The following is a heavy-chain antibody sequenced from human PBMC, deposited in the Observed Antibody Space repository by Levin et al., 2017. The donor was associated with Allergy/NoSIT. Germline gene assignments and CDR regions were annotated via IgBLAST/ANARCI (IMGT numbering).Heavy chain of an antibody. CDR1: GGSISSYY. V-gene: IGHV4-59*01. D-gene: IGHD5-18*01. CDR2: IYYSGST. J-gene: IGHJ4*02. Sequence: PSETLSLTCTVSGGSISSYYWSWIRQPPGKGLEWIGYIYYSGSTNYNPSLKSRVTISVDTSKNQFSLKLSSVTAADTAVYYCARVRGYSYGPLDYWGQGTLVTVYS. CDR3: ARVRGYSYGPLDY.